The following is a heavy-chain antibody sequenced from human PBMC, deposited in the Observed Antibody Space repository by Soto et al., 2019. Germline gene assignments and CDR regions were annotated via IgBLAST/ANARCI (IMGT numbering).Heavy chain of an antibody. V-gene: IGHV3-21*06. J-gene: IGHJ5*02. Sequence: PGGSLRLSCTFTFSIYSMNWVRQAPGKGLEWVASISSGSAYIKYAESVKGRFTISRDNAKNSLHLQMNSLRAEDTAIYHCARDQGGSYDSWFDPWGQGTLVTVSS. CDR1: FTFSIYS. CDR2: ISSGSAYI. CDR3: ARDQGGSYDSWFDP. D-gene: IGHD1-26*01.